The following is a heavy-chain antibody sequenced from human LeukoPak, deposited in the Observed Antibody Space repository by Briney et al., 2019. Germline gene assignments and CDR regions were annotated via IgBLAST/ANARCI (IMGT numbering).Heavy chain of an antibody. CDR1: GFTFSSYW. Sequence: GGSLRLSCAASGFTFSSYWMSWVRQAPGKGLEWVANIKQDGSEKYYVDSVKGRFTISRDNAKNSLYLQMNSLRAEDTAVYYCARDGGYLGYCSSTSCYVAWWGQGTLVTVSS. D-gene: IGHD2-2*01. CDR2: IKQDGSEK. CDR3: ARDGGYLGYCSSTSCYVAW. J-gene: IGHJ4*02. V-gene: IGHV3-7*01.